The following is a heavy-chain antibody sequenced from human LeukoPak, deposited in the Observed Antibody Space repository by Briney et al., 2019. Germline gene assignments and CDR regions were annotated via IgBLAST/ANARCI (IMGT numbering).Heavy chain of an antibody. CDR2: INHSGST. CDR1: GGSISSYH. D-gene: IGHD3-3*01. V-gene: IGHV4-34*01. J-gene: IGHJ6*02. CDR3: ASTPAITIFGVVPYRYYGMDV. Sequence: SETLSLTCTVSGGSISSYHWSWIRQPPGKGLEWIGEINHSGSTNYNPSLKSRVTISVDTSKNQFSLKLSSVTAADTAVYYCASTPAITIFGVVPYRYYGMDVWGQGTTVTVSS.